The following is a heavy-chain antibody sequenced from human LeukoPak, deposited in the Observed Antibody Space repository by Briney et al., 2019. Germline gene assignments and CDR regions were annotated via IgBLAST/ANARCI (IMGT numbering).Heavy chain of an antibody. Sequence: GESLKISCKASGYTFTNNWMGWVRQMPGQGLEWMGIIYPDDSNTIYGPSFQGQVTISADKSINTAYLEWSSLKASDTAIYYCARQGAAGKYYYYYMDVWGKGTTVTVSS. J-gene: IGHJ6*03. D-gene: IGHD6-13*01. CDR1: GYTFTNNW. V-gene: IGHV5-51*01. CDR3: ARQGAAGKYYYYYMDV. CDR2: IYPDDSNT.